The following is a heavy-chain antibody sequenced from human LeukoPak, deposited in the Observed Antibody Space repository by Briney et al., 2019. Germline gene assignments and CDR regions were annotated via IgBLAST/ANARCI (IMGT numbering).Heavy chain of an antibody. CDR2: VYTDGNT. V-gene: IGHV4-4*07. CDR3: ARANCRGIDTDNCRGLENWLDP. Sequence: PSETLSLTCSVSGGSIHSYYWHWIRQSAGNKLEWTGRVYTDGNTNYNPSLKSRVTMSVDMSKNQLSLRLRSVTAADTAVYYCARANCRGIDTDNCRGLENWLDPWGQGTLVTVSS. D-gene: IGHD1-1*01. J-gene: IGHJ5*02. CDR1: GGSIHSYY.